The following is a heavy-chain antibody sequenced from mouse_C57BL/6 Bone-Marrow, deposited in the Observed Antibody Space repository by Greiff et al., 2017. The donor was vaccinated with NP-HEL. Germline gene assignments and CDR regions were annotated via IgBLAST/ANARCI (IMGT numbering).Heavy chain of an antibody. J-gene: IGHJ4*01. D-gene: IGHD1-1*01. CDR3: ARQITTVVGEYYAMDY. Sequence: QVQLQQSGPGLVAPSQSLSITCTVSGFSLTSYGVHWVRQPPGKGLEWLVVIWSDGSTTYNSALKSRLSISKDNSKSQVFLKMNSLQTDDTAMYYCARQITTVVGEYYAMDYWGQGTSVTVSS. CDR1: GFSLTSYG. V-gene: IGHV2-6-1*01. CDR2: IWSDGST.